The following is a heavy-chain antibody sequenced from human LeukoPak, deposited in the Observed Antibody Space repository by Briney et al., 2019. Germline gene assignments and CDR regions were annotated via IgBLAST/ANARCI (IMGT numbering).Heavy chain of an antibody. V-gene: IGHV1-69*04. J-gene: IGHJ6*02. Sequence: ASVKVSCKASGGTFSSYAISWVRQAPGQGLEWMGRIIPILGIANYAQKFQGRVTITADKSTSTAYMELSSLRSEDTAVYYCARDGINYYVSSGYYLYYGMDVWGQGTTVTVSS. CDR2: IIPILGIA. CDR3: ARDGINYYVSSGYYLYYGMDV. D-gene: IGHD3-22*01. CDR1: GGTFSSYA.